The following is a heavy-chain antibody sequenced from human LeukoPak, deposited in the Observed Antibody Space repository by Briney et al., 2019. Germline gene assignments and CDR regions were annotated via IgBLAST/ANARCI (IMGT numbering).Heavy chain of an antibody. J-gene: IGHJ4*02. CDR1: GYTFTIYY. Sequence: AASVKVSCKASGYTFTIYYMHWVRQAPGQGLEWMGIINPSGGSTSYAQKFQGRVTMTRDTSTSTVYMELSSLRSEDTAVYYCARGSLTYYYDSSGYYFDYWGQGTLVTVSS. CDR2: INPSGGST. CDR3: ARGSLTYYYDSSGYYFDY. D-gene: IGHD3-22*01. V-gene: IGHV1-46*01.